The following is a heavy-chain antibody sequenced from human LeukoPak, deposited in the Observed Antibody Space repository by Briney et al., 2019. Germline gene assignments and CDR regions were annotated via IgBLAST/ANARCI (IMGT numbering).Heavy chain of an antibody. D-gene: IGHD4-17*01. V-gene: IGHV1-2*02. CDR3: TRDNYGTLDY. J-gene: IGHJ4*02. CDR2: TSPKSGDR. Sequence: ASVKVSCKISGYTFTDYFIHWVRQAPGQGLEWMGWTSPKSGDRKCTQKFQGRVTMTRDTSISTVYMELDRLTFDDTAVYFCTRDNYGTLDYWGQGSLVTVSS. CDR1: GYTFTDYF.